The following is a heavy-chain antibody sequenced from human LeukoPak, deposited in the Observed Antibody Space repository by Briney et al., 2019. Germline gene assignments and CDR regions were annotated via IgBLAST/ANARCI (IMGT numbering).Heavy chain of an antibody. CDR1: GVSITNYY. D-gene: IGHD2/OR15-2a*01. CDR3: ARAFRARYFDL. V-gene: IGHV4-59*08. CDR2: IYNTGRT. Sequence: SETLSLTCSVSGVSITNYYWSWIRQSPGKGLEWIGFIYNTGRTNYNPSLQSRVTMSIDTSKNQFSLKLSSVAAADTAVYYCARAFRARYFDLWGRGTLVTVSS. J-gene: IGHJ2*01.